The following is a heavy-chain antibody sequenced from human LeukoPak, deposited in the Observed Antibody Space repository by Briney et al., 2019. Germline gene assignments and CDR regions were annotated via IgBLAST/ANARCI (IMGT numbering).Heavy chain of an antibody. V-gene: IGHV4-59*01. CDR1: GGSISSYY. Sequence: SETLSLTCTVSGGSISSYYWSWIRQPPGKGLEWIGYICYSGSTNYNPSLKSRVTISVDTSKNQFSLKLSSVTAADTAVYYCARSLWDTAMVTGWGQGTLVTVSS. CDR2: ICYSGST. CDR3: ARSLWDTAMVTG. D-gene: IGHD5-18*01. J-gene: IGHJ4*02.